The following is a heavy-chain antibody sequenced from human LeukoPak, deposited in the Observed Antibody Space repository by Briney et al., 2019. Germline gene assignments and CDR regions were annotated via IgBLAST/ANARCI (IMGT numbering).Heavy chain of an antibody. CDR2: INPNSGGT. Sequence: ASVKVSCKASGYTFTDYYMHWVRQAPGQGLEWMGRINPNSGGTNYAQKFQGRVTMTRDTSISTAYMELSRLRSDDTALYYCARSLTYLTGLGAFDIWGQGTMVTVSS. J-gene: IGHJ3*02. CDR3: ARSLTYLTGLGAFDI. V-gene: IGHV1-2*06. D-gene: IGHD4/OR15-4a*01. CDR1: GYTFTDYY.